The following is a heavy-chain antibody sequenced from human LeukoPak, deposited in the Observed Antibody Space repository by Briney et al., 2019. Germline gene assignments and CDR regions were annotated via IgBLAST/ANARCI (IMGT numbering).Heavy chain of an antibody. CDR2: IYYSGST. D-gene: IGHD4-11*01. J-gene: IGHJ4*02. CDR1: GGSISSYY. Sequence: PSETLSLTCTVSGGSISSYYWSWIRQPPGKGLEWIGYIYYSGSTNYNPSLKSRVTISVDTSKNQFSLKLSSVTAADTAVYYCARAGTSNYRFFDSWGQGTLVTVSS. V-gene: IGHV4-59*01. CDR3: ARAGTSNYRFFDS.